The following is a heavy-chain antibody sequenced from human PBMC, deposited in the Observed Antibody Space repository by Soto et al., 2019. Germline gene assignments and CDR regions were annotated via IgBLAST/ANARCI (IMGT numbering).Heavy chain of an antibody. Sequence: QVQLVESGGGGVQPGRSLKLTCAGSGFALKSYGMHWVRQAPGRGLEWVAAISYDGGHMYYADSVKGRFTISRDNSKNTLYLQMPSLRPDDTAVYYCVKDAWWLVSLDPWGQGTLVTVSS. CDR1: GFALKSYG. V-gene: IGHV3-30*18. CDR3: VKDAWWLVSLDP. D-gene: IGHD6-19*01. J-gene: IGHJ5*02. CDR2: ISYDGGHM.